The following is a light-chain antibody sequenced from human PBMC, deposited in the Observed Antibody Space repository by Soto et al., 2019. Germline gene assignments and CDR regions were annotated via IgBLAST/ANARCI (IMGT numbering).Light chain of an antibody. CDR3: SSYTSSSTLYV. Sequence: QSVLTQPASVSGSPGQSITISCTGTNSDVGGYNYVSWYQQHPGKAPKLIIYEVSNRPSGVSNRFSGSKSGNTASLTISGLQADDESDYYCSSYTSSSTLYVFGTGTKVTVL. V-gene: IGLV2-14*01. J-gene: IGLJ1*01. CDR1: NSDVGGYNY. CDR2: EVS.